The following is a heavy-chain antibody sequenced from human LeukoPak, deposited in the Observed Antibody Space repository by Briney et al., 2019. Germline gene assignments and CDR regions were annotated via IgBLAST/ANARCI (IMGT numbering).Heavy chain of an antibody. CDR2: IYYSGST. V-gene: IGHV4-59*01. J-gene: IGHJ4*02. CDR3: ARGSPYGGYDY. Sequence: SETLSLTCTVSGGSISSYYWSWIRQPPGKGLEWIGYIYYSGSTNYNPSLKSRVTIPVDTSKNQFSLKLSSVTAADTAVYYCARGSPYGGYDYWGQGTLVTVSS. CDR1: GGSISSYY. D-gene: IGHD5-12*01.